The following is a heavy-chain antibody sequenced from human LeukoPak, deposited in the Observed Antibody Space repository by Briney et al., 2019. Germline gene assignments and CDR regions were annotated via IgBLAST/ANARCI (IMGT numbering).Heavy chain of an antibody. Sequence: GGSLRLSCAASGFIFSNYWMSWVRQAPGKGPEWVANIKPDGSETYYVDSVKGRFTISRDNAKYSLFLQMNSLRAEDTALYYCARHLIGDTNGYYLGTYEHWGQGSLVTVSS. CDR2: IKPDGSET. CDR1: GFIFSNYW. D-gene: IGHD3-22*01. CDR3: ARHLIGDTNGYYLGTYEH. J-gene: IGHJ4*02. V-gene: IGHV3-7*05.